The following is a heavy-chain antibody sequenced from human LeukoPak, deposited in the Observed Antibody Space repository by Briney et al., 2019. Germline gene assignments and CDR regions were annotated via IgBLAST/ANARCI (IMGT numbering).Heavy chain of an antibody. CDR3: VRDSFYTGYDRGFGY. V-gene: IGHV3-64*01. CDR2: ISTNGSRT. CDR1: GFTFSNFA. D-gene: IGHD5-12*01. J-gene: IGHJ4*02. Sequence: GGSLRLSCAASGFTFSNFAMHWVRQAPGKGLQYVAAISTNGSRTFYANSVQDRFTISRDNSKNTLYLQMGSLISEDTAVYYCVRDSFYTGYDRGFGYWGQGTLVTVSS.